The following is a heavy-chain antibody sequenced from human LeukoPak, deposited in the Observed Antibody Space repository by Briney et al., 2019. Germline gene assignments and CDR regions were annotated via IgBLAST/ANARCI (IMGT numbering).Heavy chain of an antibody. V-gene: IGHV4-34*01. D-gene: IGHD3-22*01. CDR3: ARGRYYYDSSGYRF. Sequence: SETLSLTCAVYGGSFSGYYWSWIRQPPGKGLEWIGEINHRGSTNFNPSLKSRVTISVDTSKNQFSLKLSSVTAADTAVYYCARGRYYYDSSGYRFWGQGTLVTVSS. J-gene: IGHJ4*02. CDR2: INHRGST. CDR1: GGSFSGYY.